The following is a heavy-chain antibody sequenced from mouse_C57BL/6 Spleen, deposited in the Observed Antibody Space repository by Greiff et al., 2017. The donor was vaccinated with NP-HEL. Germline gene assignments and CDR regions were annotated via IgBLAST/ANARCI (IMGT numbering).Heavy chain of an antibody. Sequence: VKLMESGAELARPGASVKLSCKASGYTFTSYGISWVKQRTGQGLEWIGEIYPRSGNTYYNEKFKGKATLTADKSSSTAYMELRSLTSEDSAVYFCARDYYGNPYYFDYWGQGTTLTVSS. CDR1: GYTFTSYG. CDR2: IYPRSGNT. J-gene: IGHJ2*01. D-gene: IGHD1-1*01. CDR3: ARDYYGNPYYFDY. V-gene: IGHV1-81*01.